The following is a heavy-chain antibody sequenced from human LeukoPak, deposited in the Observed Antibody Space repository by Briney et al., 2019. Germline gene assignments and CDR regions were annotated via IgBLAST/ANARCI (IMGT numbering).Heavy chain of an antibody. Sequence: GESLKISCRCSGYSFINHYIGWVRQMPGKGLEWIGVTYPGGSDTSYNPSFKGQVIFSADKSTTTVYLQWSRLQASDTAIYYCARQYSSGWFRHFDYWGQGTLITVSS. CDR3: ARQYSSGWFRHFDY. CDR2: TYPGGSDT. CDR1: GYSFINHY. D-gene: IGHD3-22*01. V-gene: IGHV5-51*01. J-gene: IGHJ4*02.